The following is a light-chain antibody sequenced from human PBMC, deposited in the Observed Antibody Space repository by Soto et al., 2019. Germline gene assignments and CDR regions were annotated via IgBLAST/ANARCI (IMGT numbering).Light chain of an antibody. V-gene: IGKV3-15*01. CDR2: RAS. CDR1: HYVYSN. CDR3: QQYHNLWT. J-gene: IGKJ1*01. Sequence: DIVMTQSPATLSMSPGERATLSCTASHYVYSNVAWFQQRPGQAPRLLIYRASARATGTPARFSGSGSGTEFTLTITSLQSEDFAVYYCQQYHNLWTFGQGTKVDIK.